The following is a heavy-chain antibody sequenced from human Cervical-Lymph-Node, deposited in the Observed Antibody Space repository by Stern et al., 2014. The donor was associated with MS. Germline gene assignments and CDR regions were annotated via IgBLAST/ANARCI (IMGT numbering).Heavy chain of an antibody. CDR3: ARMMGSGYRHYFDY. J-gene: IGHJ4*02. D-gene: IGHD3-3*01. CDR1: GFSLVTSGVR. V-gene: IGHV2-70*04. Sequence: QVTLRESGPALVKPTQTLTLTCTFSGFSLVTSGVRVSWIRQPPGKALEWLARIDWNDKTSSNKSLMTLLTISKDTSKNQVVLTMTNVDPVDTATYYCARMMGSGYRHYFDYWGQGTPVTVS. CDR2: IDWNDKT.